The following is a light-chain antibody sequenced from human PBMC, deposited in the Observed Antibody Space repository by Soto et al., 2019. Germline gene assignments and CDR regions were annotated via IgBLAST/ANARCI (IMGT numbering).Light chain of an antibody. CDR1: QSVLYSSNNKNY. CDR2: WAS. Sequence: DIVMTQSPDSLAVSLGERATINCKSSQSVLYSSNNKNYLAWYQQKPGQPPKLRIYWASTRESGVPDRFSGSGSGTDFTLTISSLQAEDVAVYYCQQYYSTPPFTFGPGTKVDIK. CDR3: QQYYSTPPFT. V-gene: IGKV4-1*01. J-gene: IGKJ3*01.